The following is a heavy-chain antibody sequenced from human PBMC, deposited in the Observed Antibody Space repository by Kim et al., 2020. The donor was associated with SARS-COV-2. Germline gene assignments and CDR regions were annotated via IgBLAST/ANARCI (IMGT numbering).Heavy chain of an antibody. CDR3: VLGYCSSTSCYAAEYFQD. Sequence: SETLSLTCTVSGGSISSGSYYWSWIRQPAGKGLEWIGRIYTSGSTNYNPSLKSRVTISVDTSKNQFSLKLSSVTAADTAVYYCVLGYCSSTSCYAAEYFQDWGQGTLVPVSS. V-gene: IGHV4-61*02. J-gene: IGHJ1*01. CDR2: IYTSGST. D-gene: IGHD2-2*01. CDR1: GGSISSGSYY.